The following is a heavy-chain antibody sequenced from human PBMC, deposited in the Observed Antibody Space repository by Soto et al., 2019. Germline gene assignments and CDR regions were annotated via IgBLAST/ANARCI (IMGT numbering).Heavy chain of an antibody. CDR1: GYTFTGYY. CDR2: INPNSGGT. V-gene: IGHV1-2*02. Sequence: ASVKVSCKASGYTFTGYYMHWVRQAPGQGLELMGWINPNSGGTNYAQKFQGRVTMTRDTSISTAYMELSRLRSDDTAVYYCASRCSSTSCYKVLDYYYGMDVWGQGTTVTVYS. CDR3: ASRCSSTSCYKVLDYYYGMDV. J-gene: IGHJ6*02. D-gene: IGHD2-2*02.